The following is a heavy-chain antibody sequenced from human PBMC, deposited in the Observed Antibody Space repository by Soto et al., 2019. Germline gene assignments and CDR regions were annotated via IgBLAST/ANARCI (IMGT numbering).Heavy chain of an antibody. V-gene: IGHV4-34*01. CDR1: GGSFSGYY. J-gene: IGHJ4*02. CDR3: AVGPRMWLAGGGY. Sequence: QVLLEQWGAGLLKPSETLSLTCAVYGGSFSGYYWTWIRQPPGRGLEWLGEINHSGITDYNPSLKSRVSISIDTSKNPFSLKLNSVTAADTAVYYCAVGPRMWLAGGGYWGQGTLVTVSS. CDR2: INHSGIT. D-gene: IGHD6-19*01.